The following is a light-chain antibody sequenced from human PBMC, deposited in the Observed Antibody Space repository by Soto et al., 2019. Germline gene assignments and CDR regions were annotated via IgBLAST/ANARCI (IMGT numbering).Light chain of an antibody. CDR3: QSYDSSLGAVV. V-gene: IGLV1-40*01. J-gene: IGLJ2*01. Sequence: QSVLTQPPSVSGAPGQRVIFSCTGSSSNSGEDYDVHWYRQLPGTAPKLLIYGYINRPSRVPERFSGSKSGTSASLVITALQAEDEGHYFCQSYDSSLGAVVFGGGTKLTVL. CDR2: GYI. CDR1: SSNSGEDYD.